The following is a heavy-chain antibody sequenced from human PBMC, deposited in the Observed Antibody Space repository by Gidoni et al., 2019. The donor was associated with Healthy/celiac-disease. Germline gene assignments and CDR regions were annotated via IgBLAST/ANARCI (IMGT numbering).Heavy chain of an antibody. V-gene: IGHV1-2*06. Sequence: QVQLVQSGAEVKKPGASVKVSCKASGYTFTGYYMHWVRQAPGQGLEWMGRDNPNSGGTNYAQKFQGRVTMTRDTSISTAYMELSRLRSGDTAVYYCAREPQRGNYYYGMDVWGQGTTVTVSS. CDR3: AREPQRGNYYYGMDV. CDR2: DNPNSGGT. D-gene: IGHD3-10*01. J-gene: IGHJ6*02. CDR1: GYTFTGYY.